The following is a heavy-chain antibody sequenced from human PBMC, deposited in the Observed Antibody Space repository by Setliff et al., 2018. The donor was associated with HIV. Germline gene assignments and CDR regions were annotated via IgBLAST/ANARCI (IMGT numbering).Heavy chain of an antibody. V-gene: IGHV5-51*01. J-gene: IGHJ6*03. D-gene: IGHD4-17*01. CDR3: AGLRGDYVGQYYYYMDV. CDR1: GYNFNTDW. Sequence: TGESLKISCKGPGYNFNTDWIAWVRQKPGKGLEWMGSIFPGDSDTKYSPSFEGQVTISADKSISTAYLKWSRLRASDTGIYYCAGLRGDYVGQYYYYMDVWGEGTTVTVSS. CDR2: IFPGDSDT.